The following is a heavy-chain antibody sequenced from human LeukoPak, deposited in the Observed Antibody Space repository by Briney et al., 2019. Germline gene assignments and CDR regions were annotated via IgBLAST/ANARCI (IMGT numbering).Heavy chain of an antibody. V-gene: IGHV3-7*01. J-gene: IGHJ3*02. CDR2: IRQDGGTK. CDR3: ARDQAPSFSGGHYDAFDI. CDR1: GFTFSNYW. Sequence: GGSLRLSCAASGFTFSNYWMTWLRQAPGRGLEWVANIRQDGGTKYYVDSVKGRFTIPRDNAMSSLYLQMNSLRAEDTAVYYCARDQAPSFSGGHYDAFDIWGQGTVVTVSS. D-gene: IGHD1-26*01.